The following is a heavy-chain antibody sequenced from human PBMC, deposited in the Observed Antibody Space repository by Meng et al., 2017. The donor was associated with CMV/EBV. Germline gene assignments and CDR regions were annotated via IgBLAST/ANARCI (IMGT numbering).Heavy chain of an antibody. J-gene: IGHJ4*02. V-gene: IGHV1-2*02. CDR2: INPNSGGT. Sequence: GGSLRLSCKASGYTFTGYYMHWVRQAPGQGLEWMGWINPNSGGTNYAQKFQGRVTMTRDTSISTAYMELSRLRSDDTAVYYCARSAPYCSGGSCFFYWGQGTLVTVSS. D-gene: IGHD2-15*01. CDR3: ARSAPYCSGGSCFFY. CDR1: GYTFTGYY.